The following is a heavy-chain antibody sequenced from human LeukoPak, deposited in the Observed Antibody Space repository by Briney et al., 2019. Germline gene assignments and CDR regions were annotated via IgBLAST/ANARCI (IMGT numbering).Heavy chain of an antibody. J-gene: IGHJ4*02. Sequence: GGSLRLSCSTSGFTFSNHFMHWVRQAPGKGLEYVSSIGPNGASTPYADSVKGRFTISRDNSKNALYLQLTSLRLEDTALYYCVKDLTGTWSFDYWGQGTLVTVSS. CDR2: IGPNGAST. V-gene: IGHV3-64D*06. D-gene: IGHD3-9*01. CDR1: GFTFSNHF. CDR3: VKDLTGTWSFDY.